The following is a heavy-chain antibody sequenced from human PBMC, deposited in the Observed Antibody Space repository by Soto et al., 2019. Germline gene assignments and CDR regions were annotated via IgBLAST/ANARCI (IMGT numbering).Heavy chain of an antibody. CDR2: IYHTGST. D-gene: IGHD3-10*01. CDR1: RGSISSGGYS. CDR3: ARDKTGSLDS. J-gene: IGHJ5*01. V-gene: IGHV4-30-2*01. Sequence: SETLSLTCAVSRGSISSGGYSWSWIRQPPGKGLEWIGFIYHTGSTYYNPSLESRVTISVDRSKNQLYLRLSSVTAADTAVYYCARDKTGSLDSWGQGTLVTVSS.